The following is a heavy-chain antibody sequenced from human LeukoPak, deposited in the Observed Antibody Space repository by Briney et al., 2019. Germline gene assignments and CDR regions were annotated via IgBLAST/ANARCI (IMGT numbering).Heavy chain of an antibody. V-gene: IGHV4-4*02. CDR1: GGSISSSNW. CDR3: ARTGMRVVATPSWSDP. D-gene: IGHD5-12*01. CDR2: IYHSGST. Sequence: SETLSLTCGVSGGSISSSNWWSWVRQPPGKGLEWIGDIYHSGSTNYNPSLKSRVTISIDKSKNQFSLKLSSVTAADTAVYYCARTGMRVVATPSWSDPWGQGTLVTVSS. J-gene: IGHJ5*02.